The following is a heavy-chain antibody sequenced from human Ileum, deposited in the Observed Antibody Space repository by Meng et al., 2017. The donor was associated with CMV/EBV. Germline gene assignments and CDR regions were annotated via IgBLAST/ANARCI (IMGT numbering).Heavy chain of an antibody. CDR2: INPNSGGT. CDR1: GYTFTGYY. V-gene: IGHV1-2*02. D-gene: IGHD6-13*01. J-gene: IGHJ4*02. CDR3: ARVDDGSSWSYFDY. Sequence: KAYGYTFTGYYMHWVRQAPGQGLEWMGWINPNSGGTNYAQKFQGRVTMTRDTSISTAYMELSRLRSDDTAVYYCARVDDGSSWSYFDYWGQGTLVTVSS.